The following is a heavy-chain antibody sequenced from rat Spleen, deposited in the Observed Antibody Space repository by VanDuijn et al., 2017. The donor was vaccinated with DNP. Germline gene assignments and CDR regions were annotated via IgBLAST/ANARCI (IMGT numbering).Heavy chain of an antibody. D-gene: IGHD1-10*01. CDR3: ARRGQLPYWYFDF. J-gene: IGHJ1*01. CDR2: IRYDGGIT. CDR1: GFTFSDYY. V-gene: IGHV5-22*01. Sequence: EVQLVASGGGLVQPGRSLKLSCAASGFTFSDYYMAWVRQAPTKGLEWVAYIRYDGGITNYGDSVKGRFTISRDNARSTLYLQMNSLRSEDMATYYCARRGQLPYWYFDFWGPGTMVTVSS.